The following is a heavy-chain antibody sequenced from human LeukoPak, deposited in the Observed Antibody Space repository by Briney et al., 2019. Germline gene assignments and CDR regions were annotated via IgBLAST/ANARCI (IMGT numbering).Heavy chain of an antibody. D-gene: IGHD6-13*01. CDR3: AKARIASAGTGAFDV. V-gene: IGHV3-23*01. Sequence: GGSLRLSCAASGFTVSSYGMTWVRQAPGKGLEWVSAFSATDGSAQYAESVMGRFTISRDNSKNSLYLQMNSLRDEDTAVYYCAKARIASAGTGAFDVWGQGTMVTVSS. CDR2: FSATDGSA. J-gene: IGHJ3*01. CDR1: GFTVSSYG.